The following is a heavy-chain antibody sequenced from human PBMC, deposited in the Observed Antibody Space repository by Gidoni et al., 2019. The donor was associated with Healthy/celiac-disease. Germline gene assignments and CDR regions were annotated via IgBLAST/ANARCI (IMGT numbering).Heavy chain of an antibody. Sequence: QLQLQESDPGLAKPSETLSLTCTVAGGSIRSSSYYWGWIRQHPGKGLEWIGSSYYSGSTYYNPSLKSRVTISVDTSKNQFSRKLSSVTAADTAVYYCARIARYCSSTSCYAIDYWGQGTLVTVSS. D-gene: IGHD2-2*01. CDR1: GGSIRSSSYY. CDR3: ARIARYCSSTSCYAIDY. V-gene: IGHV4-39*01. J-gene: IGHJ4*02. CDR2: SYYSGST.